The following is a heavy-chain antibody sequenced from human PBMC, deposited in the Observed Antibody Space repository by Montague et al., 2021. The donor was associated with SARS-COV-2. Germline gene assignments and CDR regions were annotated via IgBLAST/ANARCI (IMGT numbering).Heavy chain of an antibody. D-gene: IGHD2-21*01. J-gene: IGHJ6*02. CDR2: ISSSGGGSTK. Sequence: SLRLSCAASGFIFSSYEMNWVRQAPGKGLEWISYISSSGGGSTKXYTXSVKGRFTISRDNAKNSLYLQMNSLRVGDTAIYYCARDRDWDDWCGMDVWGQGTTVTVSS. V-gene: IGHV3-48*03. CDR3: ARDRDWDDWCGMDV. CDR1: GFIFSSYE.